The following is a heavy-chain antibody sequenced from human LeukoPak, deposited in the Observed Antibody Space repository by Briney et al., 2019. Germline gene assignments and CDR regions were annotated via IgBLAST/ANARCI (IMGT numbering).Heavy chain of an antibody. Sequence: GGSLRLSCAASGFTFSSYAMSWVRQAPGKGLEWVSAISGSGGSTYYADSVKGRFTISRDNSKNTLYLQMNSLRAEDTAVYYCAKPRDYYDSSGYYSDAFDIWGQGTMVTVSS. CDR2: ISGSGGST. D-gene: IGHD3-22*01. V-gene: IGHV3-23*01. CDR3: AKPRDYYDSSGYYSDAFDI. CDR1: GFTFSSYA. J-gene: IGHJ3*02.